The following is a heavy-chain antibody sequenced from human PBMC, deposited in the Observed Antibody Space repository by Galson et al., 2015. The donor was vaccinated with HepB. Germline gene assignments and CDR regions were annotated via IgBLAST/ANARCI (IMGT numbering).Heavy chain of an antibody. J-gene: IGHJ4*02. Sequence: SLRLSCAVSGFTFRKFWMSWVRQAPGKGLEWVANIKQDGSEKNYVDSVKGRFTISRDNAKNSLYLQMSSLRAEDTAVCYCARDADWSGEFWDYWGQGTLVTVSS. V-gene: IGHV3-7*03. CDR1: GFTFRKFW. D-gene: IGHD3-10*01. CDR2: IKQDGSEK. CDR3: ARDADWSGEFWDY.